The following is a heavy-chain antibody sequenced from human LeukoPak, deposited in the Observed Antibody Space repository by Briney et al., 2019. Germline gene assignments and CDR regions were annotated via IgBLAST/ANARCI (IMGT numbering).Heavy chain of an antibody. CDR2: ISSSGSSI. CDR1: GFAFSSYN. CDR3: ARGIAAAGWYYFDY. J-gene: IGHJ4*02. Sequence: GGSLRLSCAVSGFAFSSYNLNWVRQAPGKGMEWVSSISSSGSSIFYADSVKGRFTISRDNAQNSLYLQMNGLRVEDTAVYYCARGIAAAGWYYFDYWGQGALVTVSS. V-gene: IGHV3-21*01. D-gene: IGHD6-13*01.